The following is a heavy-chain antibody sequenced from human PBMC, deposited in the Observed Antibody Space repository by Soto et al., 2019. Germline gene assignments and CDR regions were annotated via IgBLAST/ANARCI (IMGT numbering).Heavy chain of an antibody. Sequence: EVQLLESGGGLVQPGGSLRLSCAATSAFRFNSDSMSWVRQTPGKGLEWVSAITGSGDKTYYADSVEGRFTISRDNSKDTHYLQMSSLRAEDTAIYYCATMRGFFEFWGQGTLVTVSP. CDR3: ATMRGFFEF. D-gene: IGHD3-22*01. CDR2: ITGSGDKT. V-gene: IGHV3-23*01. CDR1: AFRFNSDS. J-gene: IGHJ4*02.